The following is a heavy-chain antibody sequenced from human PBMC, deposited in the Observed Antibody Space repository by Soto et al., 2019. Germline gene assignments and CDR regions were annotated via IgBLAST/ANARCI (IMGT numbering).Heavy chain of an antibody. CDR1: GFTFSIYS. CDR3: ARIPYSNSTSMDV. Sequence: GGSLRLSCAASGFTFSIYSMNWVRQAPGKGLEWVSYIGSSSSAIYYADSVKGRFTISRDNAKNSLYLQMNSLRAEDTAVYYCARIPYSNSTSMDVWGKGTTVTVSS. V-gene: IGHV3-48*01. D-gene: IGHD6-6*01. J-gene: IGHJ6*03. CDR2: IGSSSSAI.